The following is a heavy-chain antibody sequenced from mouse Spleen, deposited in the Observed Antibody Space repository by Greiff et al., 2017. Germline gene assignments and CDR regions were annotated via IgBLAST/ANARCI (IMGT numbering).Heavy chain of an antibody. CDR1: GFTFSSYY. CDR2: ISSGGGST. Sequence: EVMLVESGGGLVKLGGSLKLSCAASGFTFSSYYMSWVRQTPEKRLEWVATISSGGGSTYYPDSVKGRFTISRDNAKNTLYLQMSSLNSEDTAVYYCARDQGYYYGSSYGYFDYWGQGTTLTVSS. CDR3: ARDQGYYYGSSYGYFDY. D-gene: IGHD1-1*01. J-gene: IGHJ2*01. V-gene: IGHV5-9*01.